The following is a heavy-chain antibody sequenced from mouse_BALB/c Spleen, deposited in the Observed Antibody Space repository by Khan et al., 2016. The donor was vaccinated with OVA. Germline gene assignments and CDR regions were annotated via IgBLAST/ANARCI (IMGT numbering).Heavy chain of an antibody. CDR2: IWAGGST. J-gene: IGHJ2*01. Sequence: QIQLVQSGPGLVAPSQSLSITCTVSGFSLTSYGVHWVRQPPGKGLEWLGVIWAGGSTNYNSPLMSRLSIIKDNSKSQVFLKMNSLQTDDTAVYYYARLEDIWGQGTTLTVSS. D-gene: IGHD1-3*01. CDR3: ARLEDI. CDR1: GFSLTSYG. V-gene: IGHV2-9*02.